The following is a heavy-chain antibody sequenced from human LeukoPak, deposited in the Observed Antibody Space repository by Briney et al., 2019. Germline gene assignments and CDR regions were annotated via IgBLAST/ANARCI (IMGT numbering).Heavy chain of an antibody. CDR2: INHSGST. V-gene: IGHV4-34*01. D-gene: IGHD6-13*01. CDR3: ASSSSPTAY. CDR1: GGSFSGYY. Sequence: SETLSLTCAVYGGSFSGYYWSWIRQPPGKGLEWIGEINHSGSTNYNPSLKSRVTISVDTSKNQFSLKLSSVTAADTAVYYCASSSSPTAYWGQETLVTVSS. J-gene: IGHJ4*02.